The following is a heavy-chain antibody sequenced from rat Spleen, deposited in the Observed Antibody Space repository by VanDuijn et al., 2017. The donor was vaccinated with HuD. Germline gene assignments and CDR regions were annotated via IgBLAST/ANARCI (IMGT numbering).Heavy chain of an antibody. CDR2: IWTGGST. CDR3: ARVGLVAGDH. CDR1: GFSLTNFG. D-gene: IGHD4-2*01. V-gene: IGHV2S63*01. Sequence: VQLKESGPGLVQPSQTLSLTCTVSGFSLTNFGVTWVRQPPGKGLEWMGIIWTGGSTAYNSLLKSRLSISRDTSKSQVFLKMNSLQTEDTATYYCARVGLVAGDHWGQGVMVTVSS. J-gene: IGHJ2*01.